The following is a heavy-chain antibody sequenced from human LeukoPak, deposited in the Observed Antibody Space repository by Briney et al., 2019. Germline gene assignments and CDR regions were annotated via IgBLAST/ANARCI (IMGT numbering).Heavy chain of an antibody. CDR1: GFTFSTYA. J-gene: IGHJ6*02. D-gene: IGHD3-10*01. V-gene: IGHV3-23*01. CDR3: AKSGGLSGSGRLAMDV. CDR2: ISGSGGST. Sequence: PGGSLTLSCAVSGFTFSTYAMSWVRLAPGKGLEWVSGISGSGGSTYYADSVKGRFTSSREKSNNTLYVQMNSLRVGDTAVYYCAKSGGLSGSGRLAMDVWGQGTTVTVSS.